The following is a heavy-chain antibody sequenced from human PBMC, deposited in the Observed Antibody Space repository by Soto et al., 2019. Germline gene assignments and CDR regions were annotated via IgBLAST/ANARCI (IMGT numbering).Heavy chain of an antibody. D-gene: IGHD2-21*01. CDR1: GFTFSSYG. J-gene: IGHJ3*02. CDR3: ARVPICGGDCYAGAFDI. V-gene: IGHV3-33*01. Sequence: QVQLVESGGGVVQPGRPLRLSCAASGFTFSSYGMHWVRQAPGKGLEWVAVIWYDGSNKYYADSVKGRFTISRDNSKNTLYLQMNSLRAEDTAVYYCARVPICGGDCYAGAFDIWGQGTMVTVSS. CDR2: IWYDGSNK.